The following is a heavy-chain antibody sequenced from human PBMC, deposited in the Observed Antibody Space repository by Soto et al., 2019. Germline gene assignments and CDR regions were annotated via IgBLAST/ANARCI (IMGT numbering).Heavy chain of an antibody. CDR1: GFTFSNYN. D-gene: IGHD6-6*01. Sequence: GGSLGLSCEASGFTFSNYNMNWVRQAPGKGLEWVSSISSSGFSINYADSVKGRFSISRDNAQNSLHLQMNNLRADDTAVYYCARNESSNFYGMDVWGQGTTVTVSS. V-gene: IGHV3-21*01. CDR2: ISSSGFSI. CDR3: ARNESSNFYGMDV. J-gene: IGHJ6*02.